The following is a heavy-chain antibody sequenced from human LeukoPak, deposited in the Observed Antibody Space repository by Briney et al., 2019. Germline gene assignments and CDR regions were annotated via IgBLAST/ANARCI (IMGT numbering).Heavy chain of an antibody. J-gene: IGHJ4*02. CDR3: AIEFSSVASSGTDY. V-gene: IGHV4-4*07. D-gene: IGHD2-15*01. Sequence: PSETLSLTCTVSGGSISSYYWSWIRQPAGKGLEWIGRIYASGGANYNPSLKRRVTMSVDTSKNQFSLKVTSVTAAGTAVYYCAIEFSSVASSGTDYWGQGTLVTVSS. CDR1: GGSISSYY. CDR2: IYASGGA.